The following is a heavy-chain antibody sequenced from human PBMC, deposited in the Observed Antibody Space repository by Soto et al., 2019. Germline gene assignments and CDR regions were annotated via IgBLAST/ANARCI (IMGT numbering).Heavy chain of an antibody. CDR1: GFTFSSYG. V-gene: IGHV3-30*18. J-gene: IGHJ5*02. CDR3: AKEIAAAGPNWFDP. Sequence: QVQLVESGGGVVQPGRSLRLSCAASGFTFSSYGMHWVRQAPGKGLEWVAVISYDGSNKYYADSVKGRFTISRDNSKNTLYLQMNSLRAEDTAVYYCAKEIAAAGPNWFDPWGQGTLVTVSS. D-gene: IGHD6-13*01. CDR2: ISYDGSNK.